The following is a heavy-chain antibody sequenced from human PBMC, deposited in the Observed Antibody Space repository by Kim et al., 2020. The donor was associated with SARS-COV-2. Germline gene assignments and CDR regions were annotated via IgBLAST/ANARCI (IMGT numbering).Heavy chain of an antibody. J-gene: IGHJ5*01. CDR3: ARESSYVSSGYYYADNWFDP. D-gene: IGHD3-22*01. V-gene: IGHV4-61*01. CDR1: GASVSSGSYC. Sequence: SETLSLTCTVSGASVSSGSYCWSWLRQPGGRGREWSSYIYDSGTTNNNSSLKRRVTISVDTSKNQFFRKPCSVTAAATAAYCCARESSYVSSGYYYADNWFDPWGQGTLVTVSS. CDR2: IYDSGTT.